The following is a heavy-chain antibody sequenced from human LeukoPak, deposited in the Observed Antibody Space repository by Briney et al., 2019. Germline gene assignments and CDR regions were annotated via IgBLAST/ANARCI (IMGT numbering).Heavy chain of an antibody. D-gene: IGHD2-2*01. CDR3: TRTEYCSPTSRKYASF. Sequence: GGSLRLSCAASGFTFSSNWMHWVRQAPGKGLGWVSQINGDGNSTNYADSVKGRFTISRDNAKNTLYLQMNSLRAEDTAVYYCTRTEYCSPTSRKYASFWGQGTMVTVSS. J-gene: IGHJ3*01. CDR2: INGDGNST. CDR1: GFTFSSNW. V-gene: IGHV3-74*01.